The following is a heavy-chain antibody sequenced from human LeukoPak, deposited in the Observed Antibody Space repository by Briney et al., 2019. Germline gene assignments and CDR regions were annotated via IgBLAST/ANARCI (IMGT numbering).Heavy chain of an antibody. CDR2: ISAYNGNT. CDR3: ARDRGTAVFDY. J-gene: IGHJ4*02. CDR1: GGTFSSYA. D-gene: IGHD3-10*01. V-gene: IGHV1-18*01. Sequence: ASVKVSCKASGGTFSSYAISWVRQAPGQGLEWMGWISAYNGNTNYAHKFQGRVTMTTDTSTTTAYMELRSLRSDDTAVYYCARDRGTAVFDYWGQGTLVTVSS.